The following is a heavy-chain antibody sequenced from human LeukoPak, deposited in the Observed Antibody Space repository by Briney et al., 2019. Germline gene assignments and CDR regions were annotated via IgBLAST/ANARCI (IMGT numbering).Heavy chain of an antibody. Sequence: SETLSLTCTVSGGSISSYYWSWIRQPPGKGLEWIGYIYYSGSTNYNPSLKSRVTISVDTSKNQFSPKLSSVTAADTAVYYCARQLSGSYFQFDYWGQGTLVTVSS. D-gene: IGHD1-26*01. CDR3: ARQLSGSYFQFDY. J-gene: IGHJ4*02. V-gene: IGHV4-59*08. CDR1: GGSISSYY. CDR2: IYYSGST.